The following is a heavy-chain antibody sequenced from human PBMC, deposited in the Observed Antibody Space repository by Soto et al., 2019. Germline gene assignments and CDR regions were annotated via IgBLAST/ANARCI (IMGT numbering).Heavy chain of an antibody. Sequence: QVQLQESGPGLVKPSQTLSLTCTVSGGSISSGGYYWSWIRQHPGKGLEWIGYIYYSGSTYYNPSIKSRVTISVDTSKNQFSLKLSSVTAADTAVYYCARDRGSSTSLFWFDPWGQGTLVTVSS. CDR3: ARDRGSSTSLFWFDP. CDR2: IYYSGST. V-gene: IGHV4-31*03. CDR1: GGSISSGGYY. J-gene: IGHJ5*02. D-gene: IGHD2-2*01.